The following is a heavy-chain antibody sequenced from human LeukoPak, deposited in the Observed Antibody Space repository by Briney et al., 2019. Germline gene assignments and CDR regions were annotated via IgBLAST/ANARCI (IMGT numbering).Heavy chain of an antibody. J-gene: IGHJ2*01. Sequence: SVKVSCKASGGTFSSYAISWVRQAPGQGLEWMGRIIPILGIVNYAQKFQGRVTITADKSTSTAYMELSSLRSEDTAVYYCARELEAAAGNGWYFDLWGRGTLVTVSS. V-gene: IGHV1-69*04. CDR3: ARELEAAAGNGWYFDL. CDR1: GGTFSSYA. D-gene: IGHD6-13*01. CDR2: IIPILGIV.